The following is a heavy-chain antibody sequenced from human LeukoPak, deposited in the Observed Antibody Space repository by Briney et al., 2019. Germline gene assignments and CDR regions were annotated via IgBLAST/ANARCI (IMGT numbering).Heavy chain of an antibody. CDR2: TDIGGEKK. Sequence: GGSLRLSCVASGFTFSDYEFNWVRQAPGKGLAWVSYTDIGGEKKLYADSVKGRFTISRDNAKNSLYLQINSLGVEDTGVYYCASDASGANTGDYWGQGTLVTVS. V-gene: IGHV3-48*03. CDR1: GFTFSDYE. D-gene: IGHD3-16*01. CDR3: ASDASGANTGDY. J-gene: IGHJ4*02.